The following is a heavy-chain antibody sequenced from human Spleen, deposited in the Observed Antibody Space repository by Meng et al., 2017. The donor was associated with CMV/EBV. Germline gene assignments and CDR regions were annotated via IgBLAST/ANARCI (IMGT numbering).Heavy chain of an antibody. J-gene: IGHJ4*02. CDR3: ASTLWWPGRSDY. Sequence: GESLKISCAASGITFRNYWMSWVRQAPGKGLEWVATIRQDGIKKYYVDSVKGRFTISRDNAKNSLYLQMNSLRAEDTAVYYCASTLWWPGRSDYWGQGTLVTVSS. D-gene: IGHD2-21*01. V-gene: IGHV3-7*03. CDR1: GITFRNYW. CDR2: IRQDGIKK.